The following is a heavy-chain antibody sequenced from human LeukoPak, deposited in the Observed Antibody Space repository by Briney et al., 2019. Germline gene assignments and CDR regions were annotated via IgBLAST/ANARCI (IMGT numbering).Heavy chain of an antibody. D-gene: IGHD1-14*01. Sequence: GRSLRLSCAASGFTFSSYGMHWVRQAPGKGLEWVAVISYDGSNKYYADSVKGRFTISRDNPKNTLYLQMNSLRAEDTAVYYCAKDATGFTVREPFDYWGQGTLVTVSS. V-gene: IGHV3-30*18. CDR3: AKDATGFTVREPFDY. J-gene: IGHJ4*02. CDR1: GFTFSSYG. CDR2: ISYDGSNK.